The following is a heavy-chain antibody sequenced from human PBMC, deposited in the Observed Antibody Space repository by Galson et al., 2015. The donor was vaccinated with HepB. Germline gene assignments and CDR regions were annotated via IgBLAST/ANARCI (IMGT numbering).Heavy chain of an antibody. V-gene: IGHV1-46*01. CDR2: INTSGGST. CDR1: GYTFTSYY. J-gene: IGHJ4*02. D-gene: IGHD3-22*01. CDR3: AVENDSSGYYSPHFDY. Sequence: SVKVSCKASGYTFTSYYMHWVRQAPGQGLEWMGIINTSGGSTSYAQKFQGRVTMTRDTSTSTVYMELSSLRSEDTAVYYCAVENDSSGYYSPHFDYWGQGTLVTVSS.